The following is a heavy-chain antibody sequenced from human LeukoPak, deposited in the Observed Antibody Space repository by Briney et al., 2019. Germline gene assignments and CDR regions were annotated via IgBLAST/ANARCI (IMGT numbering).Heavy chain of an antibody. CDR2: ITSSGDTI. CDR3: AREGGNWGEGYFDY. V-gene: IGHV3-11*01. CDR1: GFTFSDYY. J-gene: IGHJ4*02. D-gene: IGHD7-27*01. Sequence: AGGSLRLSCAASGFTFSDYYMSWLRQVPGKGLEWVSYITSSGDTIYYADSVKGRFTISRDIPENSVYLQMNSLRAEDTAVYYCAREGGNWGEGYFDYWGQGTLVTVSS.